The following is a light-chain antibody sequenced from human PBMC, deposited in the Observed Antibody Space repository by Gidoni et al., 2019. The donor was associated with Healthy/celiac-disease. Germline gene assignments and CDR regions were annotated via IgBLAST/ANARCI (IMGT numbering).Light chain of an antibody. Sequence: DILITQSPLSLAVSLGERATLNCKSSQSVLYSSNNKNYLAWYQQKPGQPPKLLIYWASTRESGVPDRFSGSGSGTDFTLTISSLQAEDVAVYYCQQYYSTPLTFGGGTKVEIK. V-gene: IGKV4-1*01. CDR1: QSVLYSSNNKNY. J-gene: IGKJ4*01. CDR3: QQYYSTPLT. CDR2: WAS.